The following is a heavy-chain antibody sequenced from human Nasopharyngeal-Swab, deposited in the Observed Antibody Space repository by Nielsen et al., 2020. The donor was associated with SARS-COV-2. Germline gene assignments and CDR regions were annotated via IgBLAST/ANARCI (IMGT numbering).Heavy chain of an antibody. Sequence: GESLKISCAASGFTFSSYSMNWVRQAPGKGPEWVSSISDISSYIYYAESAKGRFTISRDNAKNSLFLQMDSLRAEDTAVYYCARDESWGGAYYYYAMDVWGQGTTVTVSS. CDR3: ARDESWGGAYYYYAMDV. CDR1: GFTFSSYS. CDR2: ISDISSYI. D-gene: IGHD2-21*01. J-gene: IGHJ6*02. V-gene: IGHV3-21*01.